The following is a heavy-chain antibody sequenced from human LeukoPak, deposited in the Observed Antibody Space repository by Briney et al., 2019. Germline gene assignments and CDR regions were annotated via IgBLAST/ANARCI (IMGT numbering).Heavy chain of an antibody. CDR3: ARDNN. CDR1: GYTFTNYG. J-gene: IGHJ4*02. CDR2: INTNDGNT. V-gene: IGHV1-18*04. Sequence: ASVKVSCKASGYTFTNYGISWVRQAPGQGLEWMGRINTNDGNTNYAPKLQARVTMTTDTSTSTAYLELRGLRYDDTATSYCARDNNWGQGTLVTVSS.